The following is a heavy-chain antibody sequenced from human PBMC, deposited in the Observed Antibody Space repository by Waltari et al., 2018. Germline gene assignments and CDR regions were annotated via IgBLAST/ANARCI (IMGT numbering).Heavy chain of an antibody. CDR2: IRGSGGST. D-gene: IGHD6-13*01. J-gene: IGHJ1*01. V-gene: IGHV3-23*01. CDR1: GSTFTSYA. CDR3: AKVNGQQQLAHDPAGH. Sequence: EVQLLESGGGLVQPGGSLRPPCAASGSTFTSYATSSARKAHGKGREWFSAIRGSGGSTYYEDSVKGRFTISRDNSKNTLYLQMNSLRAEDTAVYYCAKVNGQQQLAHDPAGHWGQGTLVTVSS.